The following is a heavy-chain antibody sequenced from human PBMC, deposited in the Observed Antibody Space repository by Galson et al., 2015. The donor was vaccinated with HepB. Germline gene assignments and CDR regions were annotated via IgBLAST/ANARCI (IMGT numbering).Heavy chain of an antibody. J-gene: IGHJ3*02. D-gene: IGHD3-22*01. Sequence: SLRLSCAASGFTFSWHWMTWVRQAPGEGLEWVADIKQDGNEQHYVDSVEGRFTISRDNARNSLFLHMDSLRAEDTAVYYCARENYYDGSGSDAFDMWGQGTMVTVSA. V-gene: IGHV3-7*01. CDR1: GFTFSWHW. CDR3: ARENYYDGSGSDAFDM. CDR2: IKQDGNEQ.